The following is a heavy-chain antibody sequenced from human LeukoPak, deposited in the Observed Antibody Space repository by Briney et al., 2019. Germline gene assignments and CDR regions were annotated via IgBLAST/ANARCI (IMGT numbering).Heavy chain of an antibody. CDR2: IGNKASNYAT. Sequence: GGSLKLSCAASGFTFSGSAMHWVRQASGKGLEGVGHIGNKASNYATEYAASLKGRFTISRDDSKDTAYLQVNSLKTEDTAVYYCAGNYDSWTGLNYWGQGTLVTVSS. V-gene: IGHV3-73*01. J-gene: IGHJ4*02. CDR1: GFTFSGSA. D-gene: IGHD3-3*01. CDR3: AGNYDSWTGLNY.